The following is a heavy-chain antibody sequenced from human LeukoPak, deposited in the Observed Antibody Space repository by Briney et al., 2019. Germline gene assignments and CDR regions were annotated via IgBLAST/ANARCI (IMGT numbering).Heavy chain of an antibody. Sequence: GGSLRLSCVASGFTFSSYGMTWVRQAPGKGLEWVSGISGSGDRANYADSLKGRFTISRDNSKRTLYLQMDSLRADDTAVYYCAKGHIAAPWSAYFDYWGQGTLVTVSS. J-gene: IGHJ4*02. CDR2: ISGSGDRA. D-gene: IGHD6-13*01. V-gene: IGHV3-23*01. CDR3: AKGHIAAPWSAYFDY. CDR1: GFTFSSYG.